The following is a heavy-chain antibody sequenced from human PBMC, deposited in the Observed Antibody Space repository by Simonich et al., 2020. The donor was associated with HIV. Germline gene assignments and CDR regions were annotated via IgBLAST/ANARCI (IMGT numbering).Heavy chain of an antibody. CDR1: GGSFSGYY. D-gene: IGHD3-3*01. CDR2: INHSGNT. J-gene: IGHJ6*03. V-gene: IGHV4-34*02. Sequence: QVQLQQWGAGLLKPSETLPLTSAVSGGSFSGYYGNWTRQPQGKGLEWIGEINHSGNTNYNTALKSRVTISVDTSKNQFSLKWNSVTAADTGVYYCAAGNGLLRFLEWDGTYMDVWGKGTTVTVSS. CDR3: AAGNGLLRFLEWDGTYMDV.